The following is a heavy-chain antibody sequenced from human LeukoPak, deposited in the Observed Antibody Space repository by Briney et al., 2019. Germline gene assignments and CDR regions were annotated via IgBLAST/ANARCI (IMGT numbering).Heavy chain of an antibody. CDR3: ARRGSLGINY. V-gene: IGHV4-34*01. Sequence: PSETLSLTCAVYGGSFSGYYWSWIRQPPGKGLEWIGEINHSGSTNYNPSLKSRVTISVDTSKNQFSLKLSSVTAADTAVYYCARRGSLGINYWGQGTLVTVSS. D-gene: IGHD7-27*01. CDR2: INHSGST. J-gene: IGHJ4*02. CDR1: GGSFSGYY.